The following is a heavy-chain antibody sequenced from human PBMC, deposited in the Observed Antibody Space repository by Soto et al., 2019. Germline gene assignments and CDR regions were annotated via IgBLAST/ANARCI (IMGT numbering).Heavy chain of an antibody. Sequence: EVQLVESGGGLVKPGGSLRLSCAASGFTFSSYSMNWVRRAPGKGLEWVSSISSSSSYIYYADSVKGRFTISRDNAKNSLYLQMNSLRAEDTAVYYCARVGGQLVPGFDYWGQGTLVTVSS. CDR2: ISSSSSYI. V-gene: IGHV3-21*01. CDR1: GFTFSSYS. J-gene: IGHJ4*02. CDR3: ARVGGQLVPGFDY. D-gene: IGHD6-6*01.